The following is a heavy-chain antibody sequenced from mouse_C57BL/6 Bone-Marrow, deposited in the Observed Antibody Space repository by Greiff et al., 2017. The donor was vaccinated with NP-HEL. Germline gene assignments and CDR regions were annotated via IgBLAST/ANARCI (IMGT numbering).Heavy chain of an antibody. D-gene: IGHD2-1*01. CDR3: ARQGSIYYGNSDY. CDR2: INSDGGST. J-gene: IGHJ2*01. Sequence: EVMLVESGGGLVQPGESLKLSCESNEYEFPSPDMSWVRKTPEKRLELVAAINSDGGSTYYPDTMERRFIISRDNTKKTLYLQMSSLRSEDTALYYCARQGSIYYGNSDYWGQGTTLTVSS. CDR1: EYEFPSPD. V-gene: IGHV5-2*01.